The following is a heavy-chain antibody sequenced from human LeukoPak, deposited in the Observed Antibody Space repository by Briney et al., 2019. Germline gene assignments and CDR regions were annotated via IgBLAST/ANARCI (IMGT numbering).Heavy chain of an antibody. CDR2: IRNKASGGTT. Sequence: HPGGSLRLSCTASGFTFGDYAITWFRQAPGKGLEWVSFIRNKASGGTTEHAASVRGRFTTSRDDSKSIAYLQMNSPKTEDTALYYCTRDRIMTDFWGQGTLVTVSS. V-gene: IGHV3-49*03. CDR3: TRDRIMTDF. CDR1: GFTFGDYA. D-gene: IGHD2-15*01. J-gene: IGHJ4*02.